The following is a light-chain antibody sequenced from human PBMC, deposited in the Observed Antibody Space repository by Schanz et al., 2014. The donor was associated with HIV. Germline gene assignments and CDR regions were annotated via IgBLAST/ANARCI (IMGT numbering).Light chain of an antibody. CDR2: DVR. J-gene: IGLJ2*01. CDR3: SSHAGRSSFVV. V-gene: IGLV2-14*03. Sequence: QSALTQPASVSGSPGQSITISCSGTSSDIGGSHYVSWYQQHPGRAPQVLIYDVRDRPSGVSNRFSGSKSGNTASLTISGLQAEDEADYYCSSHAGRSSFVVFGGGTKLTVL. CDR1: SSDIGGSHY.